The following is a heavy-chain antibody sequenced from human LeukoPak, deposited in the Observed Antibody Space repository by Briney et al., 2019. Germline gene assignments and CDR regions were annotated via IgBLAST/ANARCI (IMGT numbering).Heavy chain of an antibody. Sequence: GASVKVFCKASGYTFTGYYMHWVRQAPGQGLEWMGWINPNSGGTNYAQKFQGRVTMTRDTSISTAYMELSRLRSDDTAVYYCARSSSLTDAFDIWGQGTMVTVSS. CDR2: INPNSGGT. J-gene: IGHJ3*02. CDR1: GYTFTGYY. D-gene: IGHD6-6*01. V-gene: IGHV1-2*02. CDR3: ARSSSLTDAFDI.